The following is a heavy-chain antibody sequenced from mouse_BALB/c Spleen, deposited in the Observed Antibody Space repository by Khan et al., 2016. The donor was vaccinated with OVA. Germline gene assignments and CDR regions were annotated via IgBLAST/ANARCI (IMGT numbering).Heavy chain of an antibody. D-gene: IGHD2-4*01. J-gene: IGHJ1*01. V-gene: IGHV5-6-5*01. CDR3: SRGDDHVRWYFYV. CDR1: GLTFSIHA. Sequence: EVELVESGGGLVKPGGSLKISCAASGLTFSIHAMSWGRQTPEKRREWVAYNSTGGSNYYVDSVKGRFTIHRDNARNMLYRQMRSLRSEDTAIYDLSRGDDHVRWYFYVWGSGTMVTVSS. CDR2: NSTGGSN.